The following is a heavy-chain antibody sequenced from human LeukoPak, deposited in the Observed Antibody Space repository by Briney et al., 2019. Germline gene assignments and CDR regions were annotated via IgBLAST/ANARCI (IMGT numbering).Heavy chain of an antibody. D-gene: IGHD3-3*01. CDR3: ARSKDYITIFEVVTWHFDY. Sequence: PSETLSLTCTVSGGSISSYYWSWIRQPPGKGLEWIGYIYYSGSTNYNPSLKSRVTISVDTSKNQFSLKLSSVTAADTAVYYCARSKDYITIFEVVTWHFDYWGQGTLVTVSS. J-gene: IGHJ4*02. CDR1: GGSISSYY. V-gene: IGHV4-59*08. CDR2: IYYSGST.